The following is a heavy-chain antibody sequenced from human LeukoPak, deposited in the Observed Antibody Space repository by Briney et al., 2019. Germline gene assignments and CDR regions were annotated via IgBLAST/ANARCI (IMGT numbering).Heavy chain of an antibody. D-gene: IGHD6-13*01. Sequence: SETLSLTCTVSGGSISSYYWSWIRQPAGKGLEWIGRIYSSGSTNYNPSLKSRVTISVDTSKNQFSLKLSSVTAADTAVYYCARGGDGSIAAAGSDYWGQGTLVTVSS. CDR3: ARGGDGSIAAAGSDY. V-gene: IGHV4-4*07. CDR1: GGSISSYY. J-gene: IGHJ4*02. CDR2: IYSSGST.